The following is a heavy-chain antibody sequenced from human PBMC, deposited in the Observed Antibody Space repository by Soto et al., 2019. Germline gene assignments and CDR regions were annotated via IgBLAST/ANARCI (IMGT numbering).Heavy chain of an antibody. CDR1: GGSISSGGYS. D-gene: IGHD3-3*01. J-gene: IGHJ6*02. V-gene: IGHV4-30-2*01. CDR3: ARGFWSGLSGMDV. Sequence: SETLSLTCAVSGGSISSGGYSWSWIRQPPGKGLEWIGYIYHSGSTYYNPPLKSRVTISVDRSKNQFSLKLSSVTAADTAVYYCARGFWSGLSGMDVWGQGTTVTVSS. CDR2: IYHSGST.